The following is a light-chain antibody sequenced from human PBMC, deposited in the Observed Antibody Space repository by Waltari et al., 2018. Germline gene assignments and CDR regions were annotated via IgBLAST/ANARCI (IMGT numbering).Light chain of an antibody. CDR2: GVD. J-gene: IGLJ2*01. CDR3: SSYAGSNKLI. V-gene: IGLV2-8*01. Sequence: QSALTQPPSASGSPGQTVIISCTGPRSDLGAYKDVSWYQPIPGRAPSLIIYGVDRRPPGVPDRFSGSKSGNTASLTVSGLQTEDEGDYYCSSYAGSNKLIFGGVTKLTVL. CDR1: RSDLGAYKD.